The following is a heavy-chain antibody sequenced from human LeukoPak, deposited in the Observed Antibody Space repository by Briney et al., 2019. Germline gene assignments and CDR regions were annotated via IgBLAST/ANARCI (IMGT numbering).Heavy chain of an antibody. CDR3: AKVGRITMIVVVITGFDY. CDR1: GFTFSSYA. Sequence: GSLRLSCAASGFTFSSYAMSWVRQAPGKGLKWVSAISGSGGSTYYADSVKGRFTISRDNSKNTLYLQMNSLRAEDTAVYYCAKVGRITMIVVVITGFDYWGQGTLVTVSS. V-gene: IGHV3-23*01. D-gene: IGHD3-22*01. J-gene: IGHJ4*02. CDR2: ISGSGGST.